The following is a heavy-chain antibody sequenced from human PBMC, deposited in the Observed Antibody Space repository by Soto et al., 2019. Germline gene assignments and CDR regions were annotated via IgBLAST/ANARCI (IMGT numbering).Heavy chain of an antibody. CDR3: ASHSRITFFGVVIDYYYYYMDV. CDR2: IYYSGST. V-gene: IGHV4-39*01. J-gene: IGHJ6*03. CDR1: GGSISSSSYY. Sequence: SETLSLTCTVSGGSISSSSYYWGWIRQPPGKGLEWIGSIYYSGSTYYNPSLKSRVTISVDTSKNQFSLKLSSVTAADTAVYYCASHSRITFFGVVIDYYYYYMDVWGKGTTVTVSS. D-gene: IGHD3-3*01.